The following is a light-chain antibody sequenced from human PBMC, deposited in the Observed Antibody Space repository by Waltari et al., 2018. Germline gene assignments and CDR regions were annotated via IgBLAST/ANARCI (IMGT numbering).Light chain of an antibody. J-gene: IGKJ1*01. CDR2: GAS. V-gene: IGKV3-15*01. Sequence: DTVVTQSPATLSVSPGESATLPCKTSQTIGRSLPWYQQKPGQAPRLVIYGASIRATGIPARFSGSGSETEFALTISGLQSEDFAVYYCQQYNNWPPGTFGQGTKVEI. CDR3: QQYNNWPPGT. CDR1: QTIGRS.